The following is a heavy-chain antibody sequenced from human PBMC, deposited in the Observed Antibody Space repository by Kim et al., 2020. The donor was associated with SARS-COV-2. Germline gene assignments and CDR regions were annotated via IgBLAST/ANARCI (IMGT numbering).Heavy chain of an antibody. J-gene: IGHJ3*02. D-gene: IGHD3-3*01. CDR1: GGSISSYY. CDR3: ARAPGVTIFGVVSFFDI. V-gene: IGHV4-59*01. Sequence: SETLSLTCTVSGGSISSYYWSWIRQPPGKGLEWIGYIYYSGSTNYNPSLKSRVTISVDTSKNQFSLKLSSVTAADTAVYYCARAPGVTIFGVVSFFDIWGQGTMVTVSS. CDR2: IYYSGST.